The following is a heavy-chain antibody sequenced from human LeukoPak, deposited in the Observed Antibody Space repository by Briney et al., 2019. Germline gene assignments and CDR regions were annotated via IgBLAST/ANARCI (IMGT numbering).Heavy chain of an antibody. CDR1: GGSISTSSYY. CDR2: MYYSGRT. D-gene: IGHD5-18*01. Sequence: PSETLSLTCTVSGGSISTSSYYWGWIRQPPGKGLEGIGNMYYSGRTYYNPSLKSRVTISLDTSKNQFSLKLSSVTAADTAVYYCARSRGYTDGQTIDYWGQGTLVTVSS. J-gene: IGHJ4*02. CDR3: ARSRGYTDGQTIDY. V-gene: IGHV4-39*07.